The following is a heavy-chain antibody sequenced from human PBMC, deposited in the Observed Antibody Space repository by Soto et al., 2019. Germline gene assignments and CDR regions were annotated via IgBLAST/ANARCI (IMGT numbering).Heavy chain of an antibody. D-gene: IGHD3-22*01. CDR3: ARVSGFYYWDA. CDR2: INAGNGNT. CDR1: GYSFTSYA. J-gene: IGHJ5*02. V-gene: IGHV1-3*01. Sequence: QVQLVQSGAEVKKPGASVKVSCKASGYSFTSYAMHWVRQAPGQRLEWMGWINAGNGNTKYSQKFQGRITITRDTAASTAYMDLSSLRSEDTAVYYCARVSGFYYWDAWGQGTLVTVSS.